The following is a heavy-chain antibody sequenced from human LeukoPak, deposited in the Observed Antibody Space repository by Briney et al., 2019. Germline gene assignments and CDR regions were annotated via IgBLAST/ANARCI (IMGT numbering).Heavy chain of an antibody. J-gene: IGHJ4*02. Sequence: PSETLSLTCAVYGGSFSSYYWSWIRQPPGKGLEWIGEINHSGSTNYNPSLKSRVTMSVDTSQNQFSLNLRSVTAADTAVYYCGRQGLVGPYSSSGFYFNFWGQGTLVTVSS. CDR2: INHSGST. V-gene: IGHV4-34*01. CDR3: GRQGLVGPYSSSGFYFNF. D-gene: IGHD6-6*01. CDR1: GGSFSSYY.